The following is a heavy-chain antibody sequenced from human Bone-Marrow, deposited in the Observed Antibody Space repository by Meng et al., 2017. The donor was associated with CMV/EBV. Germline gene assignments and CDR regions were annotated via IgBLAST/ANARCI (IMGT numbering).Heavy chain of an antibody. V-gene: IGHV1-3*01. J-gene: IGHJ5*02. D-gene: IGHD3-22*01. Sequence: FTANALHWLHQGPGQRPAWMGWITAGYGDTTYSQKFQGRVTITRDTSASTAYMELSILRSEDTAVYFCAREGHYSDSSGRAWFDPWGQGTLVTVSS. CDR1: FTANA. CDR3: AREGHYSDSSGRAWFDP. CDR2: ITAGYGDT.